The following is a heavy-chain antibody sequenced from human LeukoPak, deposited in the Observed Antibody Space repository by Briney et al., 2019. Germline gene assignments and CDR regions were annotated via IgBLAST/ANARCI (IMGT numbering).Heavy chain of an antibody. CDR2: IKQDGSEK. CDR3: ARDRGAARPNDY. CDR1: GFTFSSYW. Sequence: GGSLRLSCAASGFTFSSYWMSWVRQAPGKGLEWVANIKQDGSEKYYVDSVKGRFTVSRDNAKNSLYLQMNSLRTDDTGVYYCARDRGAARPNDYWGQGTLVAVSS. D-gene: IGHD6-6*01. J-gene: IGHJ4*02. V-gene: IGHV3-7*03.